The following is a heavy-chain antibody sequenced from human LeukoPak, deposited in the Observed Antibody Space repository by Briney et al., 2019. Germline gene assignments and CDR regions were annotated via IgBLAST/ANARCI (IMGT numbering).Heavy chain of an antibody. V-gene: IGHV3-23*01. CDR1: GFTFSSYT. CDR3: ARDYSSGWAYFDY. J-gene: IGHJ4*02. CDR2: ITTSDGNT. D-gene: IGHD6-19*01. Sequence: GGSLRLSCAASGFTFSSYTMSWVRQAPGKGLEWVSTITTSDGNTYYADSVKGRFTISRDNSKNTLYLQMNSLRAEDTAVYYCARDYSSGWAYFDYWGQGTLVTVSS.